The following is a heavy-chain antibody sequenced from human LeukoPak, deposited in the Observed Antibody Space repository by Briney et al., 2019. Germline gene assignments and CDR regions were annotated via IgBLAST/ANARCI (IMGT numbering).Heavy chain of an antibody. V-gene: IGHV3-30-3*01. CDR2: ISYDGSNK. CDR1: GFTFSSYA. J-gene: IGHJ6*02. Sequence: GGSLRLSCAASGFTFSSYAMHWVRQVPGKGLEWVAVISYDGSNKYYADSVKGRFTISRDNSKNTLYLQMNSLRAEDTAVYYCARDISSGWSLYGMDVWGQGTTVTVSS. D-gene: IGHD6-19*01. CDR3: ARDISSGWSLYGMDV.